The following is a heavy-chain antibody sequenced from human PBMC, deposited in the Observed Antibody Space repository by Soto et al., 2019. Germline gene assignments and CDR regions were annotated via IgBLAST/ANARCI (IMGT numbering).Heavy chain of an antibody. D-gene: IGHD3-3*01. CDR2: INAGNGNT. V-gene: IGHV1-3*01. CDR3: ARGFPLWFDP. Sequence: ASVKVSCKASGYTFTSYAIDWVRQAPGQRLEWMGWINAGNGNTKYSQKFQGRVTITRDTSASTAYMELSILRSQDTAVYYCARGFPLWFDPCGQGTLDTVSS. J-gene: IGHJ5*02. CDR1: GYTFTSYA.